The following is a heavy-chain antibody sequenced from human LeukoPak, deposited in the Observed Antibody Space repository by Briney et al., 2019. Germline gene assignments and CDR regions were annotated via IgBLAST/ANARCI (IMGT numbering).Heavy chain of an antibody. D-gene: IGHD4-4*01. J-gene: IGHJ6*02. CDR3: ARDRAVRARIGGMDV. Sequence: SGGSLRLSCEASEFTFSGYSMSWVRQAPGKGLEWVSYISESSSHTYNADSVKGRFTISRDNAKNSLYLQMNSLRVEDTGIYYCARDRAVRARIGGMDVWGQGTTVIVSS. CDR1: EFTFSGYS. V-gene: IGHV3-21*06. CDR2: ISESSSHT.